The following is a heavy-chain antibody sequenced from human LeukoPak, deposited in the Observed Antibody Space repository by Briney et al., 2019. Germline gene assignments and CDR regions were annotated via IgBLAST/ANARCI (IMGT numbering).Heavy chain of an antibody. Sequence: AASVKVSCKASGGTFSSYAISWVRQAPGQGLEWMGGIIPIFGTANYAQKFQGRVTITTDESTSTAYMELSSLRSVDTAVYYCAIQDTAMVSGFDYWGQGTLVTVSS. CDR2: IIPIFGTA. CDR1: GGTFSSYA. V-gene: IGHV1-69*05. CDR3: AIQDTAMVSGFDY. J-gene: IGHJ4*02. D-gene: IGHD5-18*01.